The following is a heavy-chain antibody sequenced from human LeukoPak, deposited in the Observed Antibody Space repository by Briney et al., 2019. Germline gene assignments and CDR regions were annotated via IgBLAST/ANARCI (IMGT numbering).Heavy chain of an antibody. CDR3: ASTFSGSYYYYYMDV. Sequence: SETLSLTCAVYGGSFSGYYWSWIRQPPGKGLEWIGEINHSGSTNYNPSLKSRGTISVDTSKNQFSLKLSSVTAADTAVYYCASTFSGSYYYYYMDVWGKGTTVTVSS. V-gene: IGHV4-34*01. CDR1: GGSFSGYY. CDR2: INHSGST. D-gene: IGHD1-26*01. J-gene: IGHJ6*03.